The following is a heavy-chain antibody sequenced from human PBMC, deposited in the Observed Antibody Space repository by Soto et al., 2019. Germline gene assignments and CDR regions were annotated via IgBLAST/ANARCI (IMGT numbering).Heavy chain of an antibody. CDR2: IYYSGST. CDR3: ASYGGQQLVRGFDY. D-gene: IGHD6-13*01. J-gene: IGHJ4*02. Sequence: KPSETLSLTCTVSGGSISSSSYYWGWIRQPPGKGLEWIGSIYYSGSTYYNPSLKSRVTISVDTSKNQFSLKLSSVTAADTAVYYCASYGGQQLVRGFDYWGQGTLVTVSS. V-gene: IGHV4-39*01. CDR1: GGSISSSSYY.